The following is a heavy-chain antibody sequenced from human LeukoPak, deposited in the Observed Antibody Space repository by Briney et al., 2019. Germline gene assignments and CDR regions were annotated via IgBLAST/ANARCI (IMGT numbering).Heavy chain of an antibody. CDR1: GGSISSYY. CDR3: ARSRYGSGSQGNWFDP. CDR2: IYYSGST. Sequence: PSETLSLTCTVSGGSISSYYWSWIRQPPGKGLEWIGYIYYSGSTNYNPSLKSRVTISVDTSKNQFSLKLSSVTAADTAVYYCARSRYGSGSQGNWFDPWGQGTLVTVSS. D-gene: IGHD3-10*01. V-gene: IGHV4-59*01. J-gene: IGHJ5*02.